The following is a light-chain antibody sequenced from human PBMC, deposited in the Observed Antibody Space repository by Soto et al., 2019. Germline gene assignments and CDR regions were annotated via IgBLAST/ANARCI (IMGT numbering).Light chain of an antibody. CDR1: SSDVGAYNY. J-gene: IGLJ2*01. V-gene: IGLV2-14*01. CDR3: RSYTHSNTVL. Sequence: QSALTQPASVSGSPGQSITISCTGTSSDVGAYNYVSWYQHHPGKAPKLIIYEVANRPSGVSNRFSGSKSGNTASLTISGLQAEDEADYYCRSYTHSNTVLFGGGTKLTVL. CDR2: EVA.